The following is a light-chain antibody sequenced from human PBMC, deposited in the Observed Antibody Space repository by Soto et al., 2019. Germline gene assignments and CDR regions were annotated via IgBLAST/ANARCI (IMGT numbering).Light chain of an antibody. J-gene: IGKJ1*01. CDR1: QSISGW. CDR3: QKYNSYPWK. Sequence: DIQITQSPSSLSESVVDRVTITFLASQSISGWLAWYQQKPGKAPKLLIYDASSLESGVPSRFSGSGSGTEFTLTITSLQPDDFATYYCQKYNSYPWKFGQGTKVAIK. CDR2: DAS. V-gene: IGKV1-5*01.